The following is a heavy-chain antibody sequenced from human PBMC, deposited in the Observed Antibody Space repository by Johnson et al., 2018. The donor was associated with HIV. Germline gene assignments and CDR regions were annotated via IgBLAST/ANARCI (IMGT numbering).Heavy chain of an antibody. CDR1: GFTFSSYW. V-gene: IGHV3-48*04. Sequence: VQLVESGGGLVQPGGSLRLSCATSGFTFSSYWMNWIRQAPGKGLEWVSYISSSGSTIYYADSVKGRFTISRDNAKNSLYMQMNSLRAEDTAVYYCARRWIVAARPPENAFDIWGQGTMVTVSS. CDR2: ISSSGSTI. CDR3: ARRWIVAARPPENAFDI. J-gene: IGHJ3*02. D-gene: IGHD6-6*01.